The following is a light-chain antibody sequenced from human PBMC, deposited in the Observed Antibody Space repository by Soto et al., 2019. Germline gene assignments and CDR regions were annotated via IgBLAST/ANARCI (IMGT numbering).Light chain of an antibody. CDR3: SSYSSTSTLYV. Sequence: QSALTQPASVSGSPGQSITISCSGTSSDVGDYKYVSWYQRHPGKVPKLMIYEVSHRPSGVPDRFSGSKSGNTAFLTISGLQADDEADYYCSSYSSTSTLYVFGTGTKLTVL. CDR2: EVS. J-gene: IGLJ1*01. V-gene: IGLV2-14*01. CDR1: SSDVGDYKY.